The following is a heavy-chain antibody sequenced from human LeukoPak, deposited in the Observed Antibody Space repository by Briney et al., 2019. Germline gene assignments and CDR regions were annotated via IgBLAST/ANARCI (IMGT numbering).Heavy chain of an antibody. Sequence: PSETLSLTCTVSGGSISSGGYYWSWIRQHPGKGLEWIGYIYYSGSTYYNPSLKSRVTISVDTSKNQFSLKLSSVTAADTAVYYCARVDYYDSSGSSYYYGMDVWGQGTTVTVSS. D-gene: IGHD3-22*01. CDR3: ARVDYYDSSGSSYYYGMDV. CDR1: GGSISSGGYY. V-gene: IGHV4-31*03. J-gene: IGHJ6*02. CDR2: IYYSGST.